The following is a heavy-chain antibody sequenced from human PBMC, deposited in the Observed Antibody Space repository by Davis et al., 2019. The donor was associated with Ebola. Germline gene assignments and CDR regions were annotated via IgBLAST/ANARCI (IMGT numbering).Heavy chain of an antibody. CDR1: GFTFSSYA. CDR3: TRGGTVTSLIYSYYGLDV. CDR2: ISGSGGST. J-gene: IGHJ6*02. Sequence: GGSLRLSCAASGFTFSSYAMSWVRQAPGKGLEWVSAISGSGGSTYYADSVKGRFTISRDNSKNTLYLQMNSLRAEDTAVYYCTRGGTVTSLIYSYYGLDVWGQGTTVTVSS. V-gene: IGHV3-23*01. D-gene: IGHD4-17*01.